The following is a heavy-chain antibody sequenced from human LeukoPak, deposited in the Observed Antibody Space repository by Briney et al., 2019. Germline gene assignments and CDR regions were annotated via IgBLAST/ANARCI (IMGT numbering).Heavy chain of an antibody. CDR1: GGSISSGGYY. Sequence: SETLSLTCTVSGGSISSGGYYWGWIRQPAGKGLEWIGRIYTSGSTNYNPSLKSRVTISVDTSKNQFSLKLSSVTAADTAVYYCASLPSSGWYGTYYMDVWGKGTTVTISS. J-gene: IGHJ6*03. CDR2: IYTSGST. CDR3: ASLPSSGWYGTYYMDV. D-gene: IGHD6-19*01. V-gene: IGHV4-61*02.